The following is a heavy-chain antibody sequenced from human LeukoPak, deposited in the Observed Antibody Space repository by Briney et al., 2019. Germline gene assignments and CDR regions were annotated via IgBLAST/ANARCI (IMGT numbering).Heavy chain of an antibody. Sequence: ASVKVSCKASGYTFTSYYMHWVRQAPGQGLEWMGWINPNSGGTNYAQKFQGRVTMTRDTSISTAYMELSRLRSDDTAVYYCARNERYFDWSASFDYWGQGTLVTVSS. J-gene: IGHJ4*02. CDR2: INPNSGGT. V-gene: IGHV1-2*02. D-gene: IGHD3-9*01. CDR1: GYTFTSYY. CDR3: ARNERYFDWSASFDY.